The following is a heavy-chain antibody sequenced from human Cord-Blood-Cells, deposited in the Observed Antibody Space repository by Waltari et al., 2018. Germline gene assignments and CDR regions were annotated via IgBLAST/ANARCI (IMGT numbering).Heavy chain of an antibody. Sequence: QVQLQESGPGLVKPSETLSLTCAVSGYSISSGYYWGWIRQPPGKGLEWIGSIYHSGSTYYNPSLKVRVTISVDPSKNQFSLKLSSVTAADTAVYYCARDQSFDGSYDYWGQGTLVTVSS. V-gene: IGHV4-38-2*02. CDR2: IYHSGST. J-gene: IGHJ4*02. D-gene: IGHD1-26*01. CDR3: ARDQSFDGSYDY. CDR1: GYSISSGYY.